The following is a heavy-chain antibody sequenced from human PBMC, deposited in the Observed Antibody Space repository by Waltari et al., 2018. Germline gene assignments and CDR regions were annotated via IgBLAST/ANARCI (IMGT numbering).Heavy chain of an antibody. J-gene: IGHJ5*02. D-gene: IGHD5-12*01. V-gene: IGHV7-4-1*02. Sequence: QVQLVQSGAEVKKPGSSVKVSCKASGGTFTSYAMNWVRQAPGQGLEWMGWINTNTGNPTYAQGFTGRFVFSLDTSVSTAYLQISSLKAEDTAVYYCAREFKGGYDWNWFDPWGQGTLVTVSS. CDR3: AREFKGGYDWNWFDP. CDR1: GGTFTSYA. CDR2: INTNTGNP.